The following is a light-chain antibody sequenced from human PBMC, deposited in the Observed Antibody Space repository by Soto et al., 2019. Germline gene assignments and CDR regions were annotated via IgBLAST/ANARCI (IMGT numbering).Light chain of an antibody. CDR1: CSDVGAYNF. CDR3: SSYAGSHTYEV. CDR2: DVV. Sequence: QSVLTQPRSVSGSPGQSVTISCTGTCSDVGAYNFVSWYQQTPGKAPKLIIYDVVKRPSGVPDRFSGSKSGNTASLTISGLQTEDEADYHCSSYAGSHTYEVFGGGTKLTVL. J-gene: IGLJ3*02. V-gene: IGLV2-11*01.